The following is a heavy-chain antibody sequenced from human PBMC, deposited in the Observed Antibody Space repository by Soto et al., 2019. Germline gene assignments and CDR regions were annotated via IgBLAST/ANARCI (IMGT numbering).Heavy chain of an antibody. V-gene: IGHV3-30-3*01. CDR3: ARDHGMFLSYYYYGMHV. Sequence: QVQLVESGGGVVQPGRSLTLSCAASGFTFSRFSMHWVRQAPGKGLAWVAVISYDGSNTHYAESVKGRFNISRDDSKNTVFLQMNNLRGEDSAVYYCARDHGMFLSYYYYGMHVWGQGTTVSVSS. D-gene: IGHD3-10*02. J-gene: IGHJ6*02. CDR1: GFTFSRFS. CDR2: ISYDGSNT.